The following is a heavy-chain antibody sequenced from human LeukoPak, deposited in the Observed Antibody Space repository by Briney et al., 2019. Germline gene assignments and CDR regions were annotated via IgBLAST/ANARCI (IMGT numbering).Heavy chain of an antibody. CDR3: AREGHIAAAGTYYYYMDV. Sequence: EASVKVSCKASGYTFTGYYMHWVRQAPGQGLEWMGWINPNSGGTNYAQKFQGRVTMTRDTSISTAYMELSRLRSDDTAVYYCAREGHIAAAGTYYYYMDVWGKGTTVTISS. CDR2: INPNSGGT. J-gene: IGHJ6*03. CDR1: GYTFTGYY. V-gene: IGHV1-2*02. D-gene: IGHD6-13*01.